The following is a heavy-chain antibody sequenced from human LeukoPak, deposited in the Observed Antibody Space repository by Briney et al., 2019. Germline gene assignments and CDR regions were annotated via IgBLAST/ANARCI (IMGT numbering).Heavy chain of an antibody. CDR2: INPAGSET. CDR1: GFSFSAYW. D-gene: IGHD2-15*01. CDR3: ARFGYVAAVDV. Sequence: GGSLRLSCAASGFSFSAYWMTWVRRAPGTGLEWVANINPAGSETYYVDPVKGRFSISRDNAKNLVYLQMNSLRAEDTAVYHCARFGYVAAVDVWGQGTPVTVSS. J-gene: IGHJ4*02. V-gene: IGHV3-7*01.